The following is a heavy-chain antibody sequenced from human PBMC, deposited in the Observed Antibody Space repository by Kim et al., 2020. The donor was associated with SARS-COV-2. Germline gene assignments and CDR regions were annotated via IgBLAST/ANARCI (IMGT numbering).Heavy chain of an antibody. D-gene: IGHD4-17*01. J-gene: IGHJ3*02. CDR2: IYYSGIT. V-gene: IGHV4-59*08. Sequence: SETLSLTCTVSGASISGHYWNWIRQPPGKGLEWIACIYYSGITNYNPSLKSRVFISVDTSKNQFSLKVRSVTAADTAVYYCARRLDYHDPFDIWGQGTMVTVSS. CDR3: ARRLDYHDPFDI. CDR1: GASISGHY.